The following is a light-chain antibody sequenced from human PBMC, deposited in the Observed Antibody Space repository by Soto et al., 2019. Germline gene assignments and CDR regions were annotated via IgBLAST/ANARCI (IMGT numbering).Light chain of an antibody. CDR1: SSNIETNT. CDR2: SND. Sequence: QSVLTQPPSASGTPGQRVSISCSGSSSNIETNTVNWYQQFPGAAPKLLMYSNDQRPSGVPDRFSGSKSGNTASLTVSGLQAEDEADYYCISYADTAYVFGTGTKVTVL. CDR3: ISYADTAYV. J-gene: IGLJ1*01. V-gene: IGLV1-44*01.